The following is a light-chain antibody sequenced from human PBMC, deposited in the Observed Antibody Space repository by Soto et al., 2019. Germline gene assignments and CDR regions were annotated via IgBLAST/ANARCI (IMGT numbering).Light chain of an antibody. J-gene: IGLJ1*01. V-gene: IGLV2-14*01. CDR1: SSDVGGSNY. Sequence: QSALIQPASVSGSPGQSITISCTGTSSDVGGSNYVSWYQHHPHRAPKLLIYEVSYRPSGVSNRFSGSKSGNMASLTISGLQAEDEADYYCSSYTSTRTYVFGTGTKLTVL. CDR3: SSYTSTRTYV. CDR2: EVS.